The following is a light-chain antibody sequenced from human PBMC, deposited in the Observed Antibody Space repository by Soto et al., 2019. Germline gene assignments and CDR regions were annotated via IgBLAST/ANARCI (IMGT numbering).Light chain of an antibody. V-gene: IGKV3-20*01. CDR1: QSVSSSY. CDR2: GAS. CDR3: QHYDNWPIT. Sequence: EIVLTQSPGTLSLSPGERPTLSCRASQSVSSSYLAWYQQKPGQAPRLLIYGASSRATGIPDRFSGSGSGTDFTLTISSLQPEDFAIYYCQHYDNWPITFGQGTRLEIK. J-gene: IGKJ5*01.